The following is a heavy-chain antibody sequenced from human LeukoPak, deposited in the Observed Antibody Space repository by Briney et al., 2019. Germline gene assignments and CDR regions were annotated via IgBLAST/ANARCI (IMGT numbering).Heavy chain of an antibody. V-gene: IGHV3-64*01. CDR2: ISSNGGST. J-gene: IGHJ3*02. Sequence: PGGSLRLSCAASGFTFSSYAMHWVRQAPGKGLEYVSAISSNGGSTYYANSVKGRFTISRDNSKNTLYLQMGSLRAEDMAVYYCARWTNFHAFDIWGQGTLVTVSS. CDR1: GFTFSSYA. CDR3: ARWTNFHAFDI. D-gene: IGHD1-1*01.